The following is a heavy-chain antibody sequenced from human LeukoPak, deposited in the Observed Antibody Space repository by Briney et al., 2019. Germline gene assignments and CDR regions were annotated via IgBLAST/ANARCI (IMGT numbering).Heavy chain of an antibody. CDR1: GFTFSSYG. J-gene: IGHJ1*01. Sequence: GRSLRLSCAASGFTFSSYGMHWVRQAPGKGLEWVAVISYDGSNKYYADSVEGRFTISRDNSKNSLYLQMNNLRAEDTAVYYCAREGFPPGVLHWGQGTLVTVSS. V-gene: IGHV3-30*03. D-gene: IGHD2-2*01. CDR2: ISYDGSNK. CDR3: AREGFPPGVLH.